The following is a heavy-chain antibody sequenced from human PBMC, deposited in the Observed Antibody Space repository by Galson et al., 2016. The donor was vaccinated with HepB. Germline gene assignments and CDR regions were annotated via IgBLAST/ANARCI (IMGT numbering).Heavy chain of an antibody. V-gene: IGHV3-11*01. J-gene: IGHJ4*02. D-gene: IGHD6-6*01. CDR1: GFTFSDYY. Sequence: SLRLSCAASGFTFSDYYMSWIRQAPGKGLDWLSYISGDGNTKNYADSVKGRFTIPRDDAKNSLYLQMNSLRAEDTAVYYCAREGNIAAPPAFDYWGQGTLVTVSS. CDR2: ISGDGNTK. CDR3: AREGNIAAPPAFDY.